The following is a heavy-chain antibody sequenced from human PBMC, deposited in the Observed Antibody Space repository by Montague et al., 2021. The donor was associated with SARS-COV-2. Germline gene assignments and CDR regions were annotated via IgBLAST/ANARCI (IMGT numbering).Heavy chain of an antibody. Sequence: SETLSLTCTVTGGSISGSSDYWGWIRQSPGKGREWIASVDYSGNTYYSPSLKSRLTISVDTSKNQFSLKLNSVTAADTALYYCARREYSYGWGDWGQGTLVTVSS. J-gene: IGHJ4*02. CDR2: VDYSGNT. CDR1: GGSISGSSDY. CDR3: ARREYSYGWGD. V-gene: IGHV4-39*01. D-gene: IGHD5-18*01.